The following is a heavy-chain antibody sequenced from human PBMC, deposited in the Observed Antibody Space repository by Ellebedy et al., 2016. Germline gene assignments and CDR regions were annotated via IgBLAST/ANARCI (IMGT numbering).Heavy chain of an antibody. Sequence: ASVKVSCXASGYRFASYGIRWVRRAPGQGLEWMGWISTYDGNTKYAERFQGRVTMATDTSTTTVYLEVRSLRSDDTAVYYCAREVDTALSFSFNIWGQGTVVIVSS. CDR2: ISTYDGNT. CDR3: AREVDTALSFSFNI. V-gene: IGHV1-18*01. D-gene: IGHD5-18*01. J-gene: IGHJ3*02. CDR1: GYRFASYG.